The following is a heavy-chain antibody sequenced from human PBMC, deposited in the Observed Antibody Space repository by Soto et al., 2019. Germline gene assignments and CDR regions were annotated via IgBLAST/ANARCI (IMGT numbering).Heavy chain of an antibody. CDR1: GGTLSNYA. CDR3: AREQRMAEAHRDYYFYGLDV. CDR2: MKPILGTQ. Sequence: QVQLVQSGAEVKKPGSSVKVSCKASGGTLSNYATNWVRQAPGQGLEWMGGMKPILGTQRIAQKFQGRVTRTADKATSTVYMELSSLRSDDTAVYYCAREQRMAEAHRDYYFYGLDVWGQGTTVTVSS. D-gene: IGHD6-19*01. V-gene: IGHV1-69*06. J-gene: IGHJ6*02.